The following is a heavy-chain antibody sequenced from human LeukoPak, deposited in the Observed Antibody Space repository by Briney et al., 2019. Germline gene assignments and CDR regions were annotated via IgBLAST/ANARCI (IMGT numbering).Heavy chain of an antibody. J-gene: IGHJ5*02. CDR3: ARGTKGRLRFLEWSNWFDP. Sequence: SETLSLTCTVSGGSISSGDYYWSWIRQPPGKGLEWIGYIYYSGSTNYNPSLKSRVTISVDTSKNQLSLRLSSVTAADTAVYYCARGTKGRLRFLEWSNWFDPWGQGTLVTVSS. D-gene: IGHD3-3*01. V-gene: IGHV4-61*08. CDR1: GGSISSGDYY. CDR2: IYYSGST.